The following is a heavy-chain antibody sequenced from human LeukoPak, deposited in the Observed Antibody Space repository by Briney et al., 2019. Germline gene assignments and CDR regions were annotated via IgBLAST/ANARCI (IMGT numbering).Heavy chain of an antibody. Sequence: GGSLRLSCAASGFTFSSYAMHWVRQAPGKGLEWVAVISYDGSNKYYADSVKGRFTISRDNSKNTPYLQMNSLRAEDTAVYYCASLEGSKKDFDPWGQGTLVTVSS. V-gene: IGHV3-30*04. CDR2: ISYDGSNK. CDR1: GFTFSSYA. J-gene: IGHJ5*02. CDR3: ASLEGSKKDFDP.